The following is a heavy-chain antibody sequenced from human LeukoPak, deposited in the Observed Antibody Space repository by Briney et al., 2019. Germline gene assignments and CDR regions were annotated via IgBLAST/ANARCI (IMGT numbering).Heavy chain of an antibody. V-gene: IGHV4-59*08. Sequence: SETLSLTCTVSGGSISSYYWSWIRQPPGKRLEWIGYIYYSGSTNYNPSLKSRVTISVDTSKNQFSLKLSSVTAADTAVYYCASHTSTGYSYFQHWGQGTLVTVSS. J-gene: IGHJ1*01. CDR3: ASHTSTGYSYFQH. CDR1: GGSISSYY. D-gene: IGHD2-2*01. CDR2: IYYSGST.